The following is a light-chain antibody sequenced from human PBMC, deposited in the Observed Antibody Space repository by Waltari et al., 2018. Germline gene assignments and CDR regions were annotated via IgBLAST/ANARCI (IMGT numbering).Light chain of an antibody. CDR1: LLSLFFSPS. J-gene: IGLJ3*02. Sequence: TQHPSFSGVSLPSLPLPSPFPLLSLFFSPSFSCSHTHPGKAPKLMIYDVSERPSGVSNLFSGSKSGNTASLPISGLQAEDEADYYCNSYAGSSSWVFGGGTKLTVL. V-gene: IGLV2-14*03. CDR2: DVS. CDR3: NSYAGSSSWV.